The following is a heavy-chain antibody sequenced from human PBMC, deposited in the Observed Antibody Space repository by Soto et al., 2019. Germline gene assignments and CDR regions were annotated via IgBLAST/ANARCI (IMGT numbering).Heavy chain of an antibody. Sequence: QLQLQESGPGLVKPSETLSLTCTVSGGSISSSSYYWGWIRQPPGKGLEWIGSIYYSGSTLYNPSLKSGLPISVDTPKKQFSVMLSSAPAADTAVYYGVRGNYCATHMDDAFDIWGQGTMATVSS. J-gene: IGHJ3*02. CDR2: IYYSGST. CDR1: GGSISSSSYY. D-gene: IGHD1-7*01. V-gene: IGHV4-39*01. CDR3: VRGNYCATHMDDAFDI.